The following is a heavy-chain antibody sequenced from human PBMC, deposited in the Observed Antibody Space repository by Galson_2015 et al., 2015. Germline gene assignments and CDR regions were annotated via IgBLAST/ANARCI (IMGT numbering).Heavy chain of an antibody. D-gene: IGHD2-21*01. V-gene: IGHV3-33*01. CDR2: MWYDGSNK. CDR3: ARDSALGTSICYFDY. J-gene: IGHJ4*02. Sequence: SLRLSCAASGFTFSTYGMHWVRQAPGMGLECVAVMWYDGSNKYYADSVKGRFTISRDNSKNTLFLQMNSLRAEDTAVYYCARDSALGTSICYFDYWGQGTLVTVSS. CDR1: GFTFSTYG.